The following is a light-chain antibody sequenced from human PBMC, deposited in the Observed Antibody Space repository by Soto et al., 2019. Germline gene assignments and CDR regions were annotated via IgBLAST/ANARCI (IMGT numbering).Light chain of an antibody. J-gene: IGLJ2*01. CDR3: TSYAGSDNVI. CDR1: SSDIGGHNY. Sequence: QSALTQPPSASGSPGQSVIISCTGTSSDIGGHNYVSWYQQHPGKAPKLLIYEVIQRPSGVPDRFSGFKSGNTASLTVSGLQAEDEADYYCTSYAGSDNVIFGGGTQLTVL. V-gene: IGLV2-8*01. CDR2: EVI.